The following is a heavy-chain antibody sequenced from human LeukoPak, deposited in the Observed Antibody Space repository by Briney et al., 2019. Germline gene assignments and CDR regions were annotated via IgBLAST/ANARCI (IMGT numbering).Heavy chain of an antibody. D-gene: IGHD2-15*01. CDR1: GFTFISYA. CDR3: AKDTSRYCSGGSCHGFDP. CDR2: ISFHGTDS. J-gene: IGHJ5*02. Sequence: GTSLRLSCAASGFTFISYAIHWVRQAPGKGLEWVAVISFHGTDSFYADSVKGRFTISRDNSKNTLYLQMNSLRAEDTAVYYCAKDTSRYCSGGSCHGFDPWGQGTLVTVSS. V-gene: IGHV3-30*04.